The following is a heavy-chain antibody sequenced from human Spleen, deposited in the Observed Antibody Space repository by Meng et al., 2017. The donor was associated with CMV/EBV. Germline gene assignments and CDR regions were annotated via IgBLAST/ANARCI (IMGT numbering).Heavy chain of an antibody. CDR3: ARVRSGPEGNWFDP. CDR1: GGSISSSNYY. V-gene: IGHV4-39*07. CDR2: ISDSGSS. J-gene: IGHJ5*02. D-gene: IGHD3-3*01. Sequence: SETLSLTCTVSGGSISSSNYYWGWIRQPPGKGLEWIGSISDSGSSYYNPSLKSRVTISVDTPKNQFSLRLTSVTAADTAVYYCARVRSGPEGNWFDPWGQGTLVTVSS.